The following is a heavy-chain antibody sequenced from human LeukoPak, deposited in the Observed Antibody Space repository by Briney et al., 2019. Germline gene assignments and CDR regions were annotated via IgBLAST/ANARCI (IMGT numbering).Heavy chain of an antibody. CDR3: ARAVSAAKNFDH. D-gene: IGHD6-25*01. J-gene: IGHJ4*02. V-gene: IGHV6-1*01. CDR1: GDSVSSNSVA. CDR2: TYYRSKWYN. Sequence: SQTLSLTCAISGDSVSSNSVAWNWIRQSPSSGLEWLGRTYYRSKWYNDYAVSVKSRITINPDTSKNQFSLHLNSVTPEDTAVYYCARAVSAAKNFDHWGQGTLVTVSS.